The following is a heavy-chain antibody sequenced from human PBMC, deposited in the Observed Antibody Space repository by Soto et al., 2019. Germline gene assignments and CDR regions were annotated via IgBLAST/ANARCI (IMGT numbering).Heavy chain of an antibody. Sequence: SVKVSCKASGGTFSSYAISWVRQAPGQGLEWMGGIIPIFGTANYAQKFQGRVTITADTSTSTAYMELRSLRSDDTAVYYCARSDIAVAGLLMDYWGQGTLVTVSS. CDR1: GGTFSSYA. CDR2: IIPIFGTA. CDR3: ARSDIAVAGLLMDY. D-gene: IGHD6-19*01. V-gene: IGHV1-69*06. J-gene: IGHJ4*02.